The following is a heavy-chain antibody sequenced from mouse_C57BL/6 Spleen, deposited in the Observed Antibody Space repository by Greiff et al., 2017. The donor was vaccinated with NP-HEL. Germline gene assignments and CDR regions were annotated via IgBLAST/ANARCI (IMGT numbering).Heavy chain of an antibody. V-gene: IGHV5-17*01. CDR2: ISSGSSTI. J-gene: IGHJ2*01. CDR1: GFTFSDYG. Sequence: EVNVVESGGGLVKPGGSLKLSCAASGFTFSDYGMHWVRQAPEKGLEWVAYISSGSSTIYYADTVKGRFTISRDNAKNTLFLQMTSLRSEDTAMYYCARGYDVGYWGQGTTLTVSS. D-gene: IGHD2-2*01. CDR3: ARGYDVGY.